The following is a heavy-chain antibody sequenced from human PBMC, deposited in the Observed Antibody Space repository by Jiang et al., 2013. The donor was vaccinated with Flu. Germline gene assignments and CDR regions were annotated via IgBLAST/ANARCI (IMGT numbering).Heavy chain of an antibody. D-gene: IGHD6-19*01. J-gene: IGHJ5*02. V-gene: IGHV6-1*01. Sequence: SQTLSLTCAISGDSVSSNSAAWNWIRQSPSRGLEWLGRTYYRSKWYNDYAVSVKSRITINPDTSKNQFSLQLNSVTPEDTAVYYCASSLVAGSPPLTIWFDPWGQGTLVTVSS. CDR3: ASSLVAGSPPLTIWFDP. CDR2: TYYRSKWYN. CDR1: GDSVSSNSAA.